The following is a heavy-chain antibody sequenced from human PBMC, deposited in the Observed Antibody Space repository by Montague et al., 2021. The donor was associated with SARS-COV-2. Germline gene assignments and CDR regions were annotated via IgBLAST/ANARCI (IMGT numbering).Heavy chain of an antibody. V-gene: IGHV3-13*01. CDR3: ARAHADSVYHFWSGSVTSTSLDV. CDR2: IGTAGDT. D-gene: IGHD3-3*01. J-gene: IGHJ6*04. Sequence: SLRLSCVAYGFTFSSHDMQWVRQSPGNGLQWVSAIGTAGDTYYEXSVXGRFTISREDAKSSLSLLVTSLTAGDTAVYYCARAHADSVYHFWSGSVTSTSLDVWGKGTAVTVSS. CDR1: GFTFSSHD.